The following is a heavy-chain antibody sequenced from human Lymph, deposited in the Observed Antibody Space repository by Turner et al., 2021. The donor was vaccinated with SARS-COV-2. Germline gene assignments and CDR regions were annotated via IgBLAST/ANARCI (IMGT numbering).Heavy chain of an antibody. D-gene: IGHD3-3*01. CDR1: GLTFSRYA. CDR3: ARDDREFWSGYYTHYYYYGMDV. J-gene: IGHJ6*02. V-gene: IGHV3-30*04. Sequence: QVQLVESGGGVVQTGRSLRLSCAASGLTFSRYAMHWVRQAPGKGLEWVAVISYDGSNKNYADSVKGRFTISRDNSKNTLYLQMNSLRAEDTAVYYCARDDREFWSGYYTHYYYYGMDVWGQGTTVTVSS. CDR2: ISYDGSNK.